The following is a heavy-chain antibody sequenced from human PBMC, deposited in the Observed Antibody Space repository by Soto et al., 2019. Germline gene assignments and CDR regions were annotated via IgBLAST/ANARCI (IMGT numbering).Heavy chain of an antibody. J-gene: IGHJ4*02. D-gene: IGHD3-22*01. V-gene: IGHV3-48*02. Sequence: SLRLSCAASGFTFSSYSMNWVRQAPGKGLEWVSYISSSSSTIYYADSVKGRFTISRDNAKNSLYLQMNSLRDEDTAVYYCASLSPLYYYDSSGYRPDYWGQGTLVTVSS. CDR1: GFTFSSYS. CDR3: ASLSPLYYYDSSGYRPDY. CDR2: ISSSSSTI.